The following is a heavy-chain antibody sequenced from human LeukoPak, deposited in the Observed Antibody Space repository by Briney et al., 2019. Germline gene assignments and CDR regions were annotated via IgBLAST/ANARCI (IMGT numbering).Heavy chain of an antibody. D-gene: IGHD3-10*01. J-gene: IGHJ4*02. CDR1: GFTFSSYS. CDR3: ARDFHSGVRGVILKYFDY. V-gene: IGHV3-21*01. CDR2: ISSSSSYI. Sequence: GGSLRLSCAASGFTFSSYSMNWVRHAPGKGLEWVSSISSSSSYIYYADSVKGRFTIPRDNAKNSLYLQMNSLRAEDKAVYYCARDFHSGVRGVILKYFDYWGQGTLVTVSS.